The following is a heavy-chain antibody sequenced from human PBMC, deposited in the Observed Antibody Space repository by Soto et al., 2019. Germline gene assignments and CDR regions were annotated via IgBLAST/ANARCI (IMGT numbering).Heavy chain of an antibody. D-gene: IGHD3-16*01. CDR2: IRSKANSYAT. CDR1: GFTFSGSA. J-gene: IGHJ4*02. CDR3: TSPGYGLRFGGQEDY. V-gene: IGHV3-73*01. Sequence: PVGSLRLSCAASGFTFSGSAMHWVRQASGKGLEWVGRIRSKANSYATAYAASVKGRFTISRDDSKNTAYLQMNSLKTEDTAVYYCTSPGYGLRFGGQEDYWGQGTLVTVSS.